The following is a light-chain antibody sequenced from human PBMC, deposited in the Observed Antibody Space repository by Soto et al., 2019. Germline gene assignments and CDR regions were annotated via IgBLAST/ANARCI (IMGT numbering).Light chain of an antibody. Sequence: EIVFTQSPGTLSFSAGERATLSCRASQSVRSAYLAWYQQKPGQAPSLLIYGASSRATGIPDRFSGSGSGTDFTLTISRLEPEDFAVYYCQQYGSSPLWTFGQGTKVDIK. V-gene: IGKV3-20*01. CDR2: GAS. J-gene: IGKJ1*01. CDR3: QQYGSSPLWT. CDR1: QSVRSAY.